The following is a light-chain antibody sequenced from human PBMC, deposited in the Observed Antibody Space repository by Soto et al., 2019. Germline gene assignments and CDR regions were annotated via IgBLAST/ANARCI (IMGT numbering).Light chain of an antibody. CDR2: GAS. Sequence: RVMTQSPATLSVSPGERASLSCRASQSVNSNLAWYQQKPGQAPRLLIYGASSRATGIPARFSGSGSGTDFNFTISSLEPEDFAVYYCQQRFNWPPFTFGGGTKVDI. CDR1: QSVNSN. CDR3: QQRFNWPPFT. J-gene: IGKJ4*01. V-gene: IGKV3-15*01.